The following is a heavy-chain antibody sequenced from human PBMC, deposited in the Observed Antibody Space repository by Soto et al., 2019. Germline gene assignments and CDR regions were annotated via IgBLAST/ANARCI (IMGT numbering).Heavy chain of an antibody. Sequence: GASVKVSCKASGGTFSSYSISWVRQAPGQGLEWMGGIIPIFGTANYAQKFQGRVTITADESTSTAYMELSSLRSEDTAVYYCAKPESSISWGNGPDFWGQGTLVTVSS. J-gene: IGHJ4*02. CDR1: GGTFSSYS. D-gene: IGHD6-6*01. V-gene: IGHV1-69*13. CDR3: AKPESSISWGNGPDF. CDR2: IIPIFGTA.